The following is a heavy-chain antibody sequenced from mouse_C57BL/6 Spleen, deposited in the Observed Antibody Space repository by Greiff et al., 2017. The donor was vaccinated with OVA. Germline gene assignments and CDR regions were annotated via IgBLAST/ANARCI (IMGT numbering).Heavy chain of an antibody. CDR1: GYTFTSYW. V-gene: IGHV1-56*01. CDR3: ARETTVVDGDFDY. CDR2: ICPGSGST. Sequence: VQLQQSGPELVRPGASVKISCTASGYTFTSYWMQWVRQRPGQGLEWIGEICPGSGSTNYNEKFKGKATLTGDTSSSTAYMQLSSLTSEDSAVDFCARETTVVDGDFDYWGQGTTLTVSS. J-gene: IGHJ2*01. D-gene: IGHD1-1*01.